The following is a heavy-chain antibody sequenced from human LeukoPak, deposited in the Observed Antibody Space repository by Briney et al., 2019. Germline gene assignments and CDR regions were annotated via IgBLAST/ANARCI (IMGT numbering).Heavy chain of an antibody. CDR1: GFSLSNYW. D-gene: IGHD3-10*01. CDR2: INQDGSDK. CDR3: AWYGVTHGLDV. Sequence: GGSLRLFCAAPGFSLSNYWMSWVRQASGKGLEWVANINQDGSDKYYVDSVMGRFTIPKDNAKNSVYLQMNSLRPEDTAIYYCAWYGVTHGLDVWGQGTTVTVSS. J-gene: IGHJ6*02. V-gene: IGHV3-7*01.